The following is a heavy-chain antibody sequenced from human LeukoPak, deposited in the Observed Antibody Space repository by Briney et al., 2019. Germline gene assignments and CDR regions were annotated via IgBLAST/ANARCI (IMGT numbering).Heavy chain of an antibody. V-gene: IGHV1-2*02. D-gene: IGHD6-19*01. CDR2: INPNSGGT. Sequence: ASVKVSCKASGYTFTGYYMHWVRQAPGQGLEWMGWINPNSGGTNYAQKFQGRVTMTRDTSISTAYMELSRLRSDDTAVYYCARDAAGNDAFDIWGRGTMVTVSS. CDR3: ARDAAGNDAFDI. J-gene: IGHJ3*02. CDR1: GYTFTGYY.